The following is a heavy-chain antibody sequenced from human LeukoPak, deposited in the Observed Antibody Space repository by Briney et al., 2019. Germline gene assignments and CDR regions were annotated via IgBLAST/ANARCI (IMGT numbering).Heavy chain of an antibody. Sequence: SETLSLTCTVSGGSISSYYWSWIRQPPGKGLEWIGYIYYGGSTNYNPSLKSRVTISVDTSKNQFSLKLSSVTAADTAVYYCAREGNCSGGSCYFDYWGQGALVTVSS. CDR1: GGSISSYY. D-gene: IGHD2-15*01. CDR3: AREGNCSGGSCYFDY. CDR2: IYYGGST. V-gene: IGHV4-59*01. J-gene: IGHJ4*02.